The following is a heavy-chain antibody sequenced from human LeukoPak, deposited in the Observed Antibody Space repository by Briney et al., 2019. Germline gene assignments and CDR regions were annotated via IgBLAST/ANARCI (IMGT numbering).Heavy chain of an antibody. CDR3: ATGSAFLRIFDY. D-gene: IGHD4-17*01. CDR1: GYSISSGYY. Sequence: SETLSLTCAVSGYSISSGYYWGWIRQPPGKGLEWIGSIYHSGSTYYNPSLKSRVTISVDTSKNQFSLKLSSVTAADTAVYYCATGSAFLRIFDYWGQGTLVTVSS. CDR2: IYHSGST. V-gene: IGHV4-38-2*01. J-gene: IGHJ4*02.